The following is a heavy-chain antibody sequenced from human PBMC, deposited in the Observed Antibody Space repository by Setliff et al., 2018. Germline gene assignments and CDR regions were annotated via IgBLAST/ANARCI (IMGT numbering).Heavy chain of an antibody. J-gene: IGHJ3*02. CDR3: ARRRYSGSYYNPTGRAFDI. D-gene: IGHD1-26*01. CDR1: GGSISSSSYY. CDR2: IYHSGST. Sequence: PSETLSLTCTVSGGSISSSSYYWGWIRQPPGKGLEWIGSIYHSGSTYYNPSLKSRVTISVDTSKNQFHLKRSSVTAADTAVYYCARRRYSGSYYNPTGRAFDIWGQGTMVTVSS. V-gene: IGHV4-39*06.